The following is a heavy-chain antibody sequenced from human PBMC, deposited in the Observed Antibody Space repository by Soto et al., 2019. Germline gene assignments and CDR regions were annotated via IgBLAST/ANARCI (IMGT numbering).Heavy chain of an antibody. D-gene: IGHD1-1*01. CDR1: GYTFTDYY. CDR2: INANSGGT. J-gene: IGHJ4*02. CDR3: ASGARRNWPDF. Sequence: ASVKVSCKASGYTFTDYYMHWVRQAPGQGLEWMGWINANSGGTNYPQKFQGRVTLTRDTSISTVYMELSSLRSDDTAVYYCASGARRNWPDFWGRGTLVTVSS. V-gene: IGHV1-2*02.